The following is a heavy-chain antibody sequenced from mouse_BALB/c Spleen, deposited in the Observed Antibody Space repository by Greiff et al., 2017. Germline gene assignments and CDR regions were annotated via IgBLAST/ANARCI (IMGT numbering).Heavy chain of an antibody. CDR3: AIYYGNSSWFAY. V-gene: IGHV14-1*02. CDR1: GFNIKDYY. J-gene: IGHJ3*01. CDR2: IDPENGNT. Sequence: VQLQQSGAELVRPGALVTLSCKASGFNIKDYYMHWVKQRPEQGLEWIGWIDPENGNTIYDPKFQGKASITADTSSNSAYLQLSSLTSEDTAVYYCAIYYGNSSWFAYWGQGTLVTVSA. D-gene: IGHD2-1*01.